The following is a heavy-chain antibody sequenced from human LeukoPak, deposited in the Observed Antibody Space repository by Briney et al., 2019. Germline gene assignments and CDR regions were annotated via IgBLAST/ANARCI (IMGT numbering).Heavy chain of an antibody. CDR1: GYTFTSYG. CDR2: ISPYNGNT. Sequence: ASVKVSCKASGYTFTSYGISWVRQAPGQGLEWMGWISPYNGNTNYAQKLQGRVTMTTDTSTSTAYMELRSLRSDDTAVYYCAGDVRYYYGSGSYNRYHYGMDVWGKGTTVTVSS. D-gene: IGHD3-10*01. J-gene: IGHJ6*04. V-gene: IGHV1-18*04. CDR3: AGDVRYYYGSGSYNRYHYGMDV.